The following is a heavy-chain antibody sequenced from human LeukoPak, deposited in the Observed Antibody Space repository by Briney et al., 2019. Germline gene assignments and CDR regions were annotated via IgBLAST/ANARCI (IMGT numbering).Heavy chain of an antibody. CDR2: IWSDGSNK. CDR3: ARGSGSFSGRFDY. Sequence: GGSPRLSCAASGFTFSSYGMHWVRQTPGKGLEWVAIIWSDGSNKYYADSVKGRFTISRDNSKNTLYLQMNSLRAEDTAVYYCARGSGSFSGRFDYWGQGTLVTVSS. CDR1: GFTFSSYG. D-gene: IGHD1-26*01. J-gene: IGHJ4*02. V-gene: IGHV3-33*01.